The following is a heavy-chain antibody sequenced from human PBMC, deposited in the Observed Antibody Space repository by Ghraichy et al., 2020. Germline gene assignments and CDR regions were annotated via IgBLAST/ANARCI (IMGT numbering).Heavy chain of an antibody. D-gene: IGHD1/OR15-1a*01. CDR2: INTGNGDT. CDR1: GDIFNDFR. CDR3: AKDEHY. V-gene: IGHV1-3*04. Sequence: SVKVSCKGSGDIFNDFRIHWVRQAPGQGLEWVGWINTGNGDTKYLEKLQGRVTITSDTPANTVHMELSSLRSEDTAVYYCAKDEHYWGQGTLVTVSS. J-gene: IGHJ4*02.